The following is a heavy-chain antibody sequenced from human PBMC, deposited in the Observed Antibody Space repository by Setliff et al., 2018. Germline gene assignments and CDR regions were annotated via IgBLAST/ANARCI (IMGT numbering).Heavy chain of an antibody. CDR1: GYTFTGYA. D-gene: IGHD3-16*01. V-gene: IGHV7-4-1*02. Sequence: ASVKVSCKASGYTFTGYAINWVRQAPGQGLEYLGWINTNTGNPTYVQGFTGRFVFSLDTSVNTAYLQISSLKAEDTAVYYCARGVYEYSYGYRGHYYYYMDVWG. J-gene: IGHJ6*03. CDR3: ARGVYEYSYGYRGHYYYYMDV. CDR2: INTNTGNP.